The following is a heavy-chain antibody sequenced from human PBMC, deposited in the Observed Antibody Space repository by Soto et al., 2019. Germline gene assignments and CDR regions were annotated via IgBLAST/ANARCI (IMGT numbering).Heavy chain of an antibody. Sequence: QVQLQESGPGLVKASETLSLICTVSGASISSYYWTWIRQPAGKGLEWIGRIYTGGSTDYNPSLKSRATMSVDTSKNQFSLKVTYVTAADTAVYYCARGFGGSWYYFDYWGQGTLVTVSS. J-gene: IGHJ4*02. D-gene: IGHD2-15*01. V-gene: IGHV4-4*07. CDR2: IYTGGST. CDR3: ARGFGGSWYYFDY. CDR1: GASISSYY.